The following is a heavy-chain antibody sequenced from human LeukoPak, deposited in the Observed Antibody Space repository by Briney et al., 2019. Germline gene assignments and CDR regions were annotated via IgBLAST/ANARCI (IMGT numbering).Heavy chain of an antibody. J-gene: IGHJ4*02. Sequence: GGSLRLSCAASGFTFSGYSMNWVRQAPGKGLDWVSTISGDGDSTYYADSVKGRFTISRDNSKNMVYLQMNSLRAADAALYYCAKMRLTETTGADFWGQGTLVTVSS. CDR1: GFTFSGYS. D-gene: IGHD4-17*01. CDR3: AKMRLTETTGADF. CDR2: ISGDGDST. V-gene: IGHV3-23*01.